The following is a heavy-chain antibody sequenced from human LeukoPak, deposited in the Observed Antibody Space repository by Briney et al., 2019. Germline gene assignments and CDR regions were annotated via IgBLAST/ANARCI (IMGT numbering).Heavy chain of an antibody. CDR3: TRERRGSYYAFES. V-gene: IGHV3-11*05. CDR2: VMFGRGST. J-gene: IGHJ4*02. CDR1: GFSVSDYS. Sequence: PGGSLRLSCAASGFSVSDYSISWIRQSPGKGPEWISYVMFGRGSTNYAGSVKGRFTISRDNAKNSVALQLDGLRADDTAVYFCTRERRGSYYAFESWGQGTLVTVSS. D-gene: IGHD3-16*01.